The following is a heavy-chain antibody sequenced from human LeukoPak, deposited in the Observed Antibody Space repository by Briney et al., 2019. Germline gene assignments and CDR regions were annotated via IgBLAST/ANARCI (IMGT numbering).Heavy chain of an antibody. Sequence: PGGSLRLSCAASGFTFSSYLMSWVRQAPGKGLEWVANIKQDGSEKYYVDSVKGRFTISRDNAKNSLYLQMNSLRAEDTAVYYCARASLLWFGECHFDYWGQGTLVTVSS. CDR1: GFTFSSYL. V-gene: IGHV3-7*01. D-gene: IGHD3-10*01. CDR2: IKQDGSEK. CDR3: ARASLLWFGECHFDY. J-gene: IGHJ4*02.